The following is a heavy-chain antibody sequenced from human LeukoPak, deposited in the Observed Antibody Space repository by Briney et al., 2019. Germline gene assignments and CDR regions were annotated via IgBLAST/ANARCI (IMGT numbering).Heavy chain of an antibody. V-gene: IGHV3-30*02. D-gene: IGHD6-13*01. J-gene: IGHJ6*03. CDR2: IRYDGSHK. CDR1: GFTFSSYG. Sequence: PGGSLRLSCAASGFTFSSYGMHWVRQAPGKGLEWVAFIRYDGSHKYYADSVKGRFTISRDNSKNTLYLQMNSLRAEDTAVYYCARCYSRPYYYYYYMDVWGKGTTVTVSS. CDR3: ARCYSRPYYYYYYMDV.